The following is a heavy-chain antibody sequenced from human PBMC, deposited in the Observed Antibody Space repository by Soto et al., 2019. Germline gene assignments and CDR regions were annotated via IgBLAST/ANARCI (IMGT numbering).Heavy chain of an antibody. Sequence: GGSLRLSCAASGFTFSSYAMSWVRQAPGKGLEWVSAISGSGGSTYYADSVKGRFTISRDNSKNTLYLQMNSLRAEDTAVYYCAKDWSTVVVAATPPGAVDVWGKGTTVTVSS. CDR1: GFTFSSYA. CDR3: AKDWSTVVVAATPPGAVDV. D-gene: IGHD2-15*01. V-gene: IGHV3-23*01. J-gene: IGHJ6*04. CDR2: ISGSGGST.